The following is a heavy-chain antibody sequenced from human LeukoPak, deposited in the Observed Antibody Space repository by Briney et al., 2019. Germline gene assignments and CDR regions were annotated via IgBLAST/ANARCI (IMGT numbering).Heavy chain of an antibody. CDR1: GGSFSGYY. CDR2: INHSGST. J-gene: IGHJ4*02. CDR3: ARGAIAAAIGYYFDY. D-gene: IGHD6-13*01. V-gene: IGHV4-34*01. Sequence: PSETLSLTCAVYGGSFSGYYWSWIRQPPGKGLEWIGEINHSGSTNYNPSIKSRVTISVDTSKNQFSLKLSSVTAADTAVYYCARGAIAAAIGYYFDYWGQGTLVTVSS.